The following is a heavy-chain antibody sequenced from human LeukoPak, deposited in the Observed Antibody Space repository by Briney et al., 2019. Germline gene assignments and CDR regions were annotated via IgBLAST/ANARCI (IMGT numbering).Heavy chain of an antibody. J-gene: IGHJ5*02. CDR3: ARFIVVVVAATNANWFDP. V-gene: IGHV3-21*01. CDR1: GFTFSSYS. CDR2: ISSSSSYI. Sequence: GGSLRLSCAASGFTFSSYSMNWVRQAPGKGLEWFSSISSSSSYIYYADSVKGRFTISRDNAKNSLYLQMNSLRAEDTAVYYCARFIVVVVAATNANWFDPWGQGTLVTVSS. D-gene: IGHD2-15*01.